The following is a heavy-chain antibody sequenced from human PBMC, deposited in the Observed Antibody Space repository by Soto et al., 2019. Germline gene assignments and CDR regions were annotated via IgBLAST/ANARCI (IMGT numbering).Heavy chain of an antibody. CDR2: IYYSGST. Sequence: SETLSLTCPVSGGSISSSIYYWGWIRQPPGKGLEWIGSIYYSGSTYYNPSLKSRVTISVDTSKNQFSLKLSSVTAADTAVYYCARRRYGDFYDAFDIWGQGTMVTVS. J-gene: IGHJ3*02. CDR3: ARRRYGDFYDAFDI. D-gene: IGHD4-17*01. CDR1: GGSISSSIYY. V-gene: IGHV4-39*01.